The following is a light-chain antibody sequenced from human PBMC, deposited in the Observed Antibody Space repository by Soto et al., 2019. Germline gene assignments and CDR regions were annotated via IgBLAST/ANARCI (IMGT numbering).Light chain of an antibody. V-gene: IGKV1-39*01. CDR1: QSISIY. CDR2: AAS. CDR3: QQSYNIPRAT. Sequence: DIQMTQSPSSLSSSVGDRVTITCRASQSISIYLNWYQQKPGKAPKVLIYAASSLQSGVPPRFSGSGSGTAFTLTISSLQPVDFATYFCQQSYNIPRATFGQGTKVDIK. J-gene: IGKJ1*01.